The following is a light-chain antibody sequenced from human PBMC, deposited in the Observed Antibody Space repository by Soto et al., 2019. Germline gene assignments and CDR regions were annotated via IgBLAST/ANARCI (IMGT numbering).Light chain of an antibody. V-gene: IGKV3-20*01. CDR3: QQYDSTPPT. CDR1: QSVNSNY. J-gene: IGKJ1*01. Sequence: EIVLTQSPGTLSLSPGDRATLSCRASQSVNSNYLAWYQRKPGQAPRLLIYGASNRATDIPYRFSASGSGTAVTLTITRLEAEDFAVYYCQQYDSTPPTFGQGTKVEVK. CDR2: GAS.